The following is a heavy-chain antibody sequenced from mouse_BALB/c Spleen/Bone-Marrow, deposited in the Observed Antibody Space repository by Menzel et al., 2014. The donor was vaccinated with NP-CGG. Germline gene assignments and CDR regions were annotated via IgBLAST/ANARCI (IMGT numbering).Heavy chain of an antibody. D-gene: IGHD2-14*01. CDR2: IYPGDGDT. CDR1: GYTFTSYW. CDR3: ARAKRYREMDY. J-gene: IGHJ4*01. Sequence: QVQLQQSGAELARPGASVKLSCKASGYTFTSYWMQWVKQRPGQGLEWIGAIYPGDGDTRFTQKFKGKATLTADKSSSTAYMQLSSLASEDSAVYYCARAKRYREMDYWGQGTSVTVSS. V-gene: IGHV1-87*01.